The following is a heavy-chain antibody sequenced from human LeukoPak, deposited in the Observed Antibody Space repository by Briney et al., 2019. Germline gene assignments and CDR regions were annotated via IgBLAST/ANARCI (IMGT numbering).Heavy chain of an antibody. CDR2: ISGSGGST. D-gene: IGHD3-16*01. CDR3: AKVMRVYYDYVWGSSYYFDY. Sequence: GGSLRLSCAASGFTFSSYAMSWVRQAPGKGLEWVSAISGSGGSTYYADSVKGRFTISRDNSKNTLYLQMNSLRAEDTAVYYCAKVMRVYYDYVWGSSYYFDYWGQGTLSPSPQ. V-gene: IGHV3-23*01. CDR1: GFTFSSYA. J-gene: IGHJ4*02.